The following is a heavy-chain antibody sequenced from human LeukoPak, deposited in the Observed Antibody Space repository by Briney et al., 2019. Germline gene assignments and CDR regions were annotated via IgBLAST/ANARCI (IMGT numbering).Heavy chain of an antibody. J-gene: IGHJ5*02. Sequence: SQTLSLTCTVSGGSISSGSSYWGWIRQPAGKGLEWIGRIYTSGNTNYKPSLQSRVTISVDTAKNQFSLKLSSVTAADTAVYYCKRGDNTWGQGTLVTVSS. CDR2: IYTSGNT. CDR1: GGSISSGSSY. D-gene: IGHD2/OR15-2a*01. V-gene: IGHV4-61*02. CDR3: KRGDNT.